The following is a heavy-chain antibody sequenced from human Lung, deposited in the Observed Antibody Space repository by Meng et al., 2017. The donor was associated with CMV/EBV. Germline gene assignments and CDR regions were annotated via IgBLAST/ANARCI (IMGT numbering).Heavy chain of an antibody. J-gene: IGHJ4*01. D-gene: IGHD4-23*01. V-gene: IGHV3-30*02. CDR3: AKDDPVVAI. CDR1: GFSFTEYG. Sequence: GESXKISCAASGFSFTEYGMHWVRQTPDKELEWVAFIRMDESDKFYGASVKGRFTISRDMSRKTLFLQMNSLRTDDTGVYYCAKDDPVVAIWGQGTLVTVSS. CDR2: IRMDESDK.